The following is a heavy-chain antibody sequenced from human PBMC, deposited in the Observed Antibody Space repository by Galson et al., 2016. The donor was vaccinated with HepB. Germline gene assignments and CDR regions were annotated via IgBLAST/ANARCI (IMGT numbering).Heavy chain of an antibody. V-gene: IGHV4-34*01. J-gene: IGHJ4*02. CDR3: ARVGWQQPFIFDY. D-gene: IGHD6-13*01. CDR1: GGSFSGYY. Sequence: ETLSLTCAVYGGSFSGYYWSWIRQPPEKGLQWIGEINHSGSTNYNPSLKSRVTISVDTSKNQFSLKLISVTAADTAVYYCARVGWQQPFIFDYWGQGTLVTVSS. CDR2: INHSGST.